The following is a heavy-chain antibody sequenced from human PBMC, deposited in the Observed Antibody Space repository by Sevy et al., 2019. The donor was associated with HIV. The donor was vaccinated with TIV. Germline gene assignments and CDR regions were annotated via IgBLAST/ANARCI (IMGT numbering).Heavy chain of an antibody. D-gene: IGHD3-3*01. Sequence: GGSLRLSCTASGFTFRTYDMSWVRQAPGKGLDWVSEKGLEWVSAISGSDSTYYADSVKGRFTISRDNSKNTVYLQMNSLRAEDTAVYYCAKWGDHDFWSSYSYFDYWGQGALVTVSS. CDR2: ISGSDST. J-gene: IGHJ4*02. CDR1: GFTFRTYD. CDR3: AKWGDHDFWSSYSYFDY. V-gene: IGHV3-23*01.